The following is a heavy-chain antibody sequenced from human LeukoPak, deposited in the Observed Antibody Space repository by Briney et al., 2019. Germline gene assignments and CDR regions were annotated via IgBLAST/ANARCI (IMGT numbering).Heavy chain of an antibody. V-gene: IGHV3-53*01. CDR2: IYSGGST. CDR3: AGRSGSYYGYYYYYGMDV. D-gene: IGHD1-26*01. CDR1: GFTVSSNY. J-gene: IGHJ6*02. Sequence: SGGSLRLSCAASGFTVSSNYMSWVRQAPGKGLEWVSVIYSGGSTYYADSVKGRFTISRDNSKNTLYLQMNSLRAEDTAVYYCAGRSGSYYGYYYYYGMDVWAKGPRSPSP.